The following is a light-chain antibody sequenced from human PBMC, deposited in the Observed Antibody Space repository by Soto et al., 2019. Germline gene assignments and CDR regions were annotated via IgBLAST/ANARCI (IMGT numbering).Light chain of an antibody. V-gene: IGLV1-51*01. CDR3: GTWDSSLSAYV. Sequence: QSVLTQPPSVSAAPGQKVTMSCSGSSSNIGNNYVSWYQQLPGTAPKLLIYDNNKRPSGIPDRFSDSKSGTSATLGITGLQTGDEADYYCGTWDSSLSAYVFGTGTKLTVL. J-gene: IGLJ1*01. CDR1: SSNIGNNY. CDR2: DNN.